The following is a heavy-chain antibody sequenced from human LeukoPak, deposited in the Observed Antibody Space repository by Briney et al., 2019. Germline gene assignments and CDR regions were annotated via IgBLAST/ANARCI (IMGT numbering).Heavy chain of an antibody. Sequence: PSETLSLTCTVSGGSISSGSYYWSWIRQPAGKGLEWIGRIYTSGSTNYNPSLKSRITISVDTSKNQFSLKLSSVTTADTAVYYCARLRGVATKKYLYYYYYMDVWGKGTTVTISS. CDR1: GGSISSGSYY. CDR2: IYTSGST. D-gene: IGHD5-12*01. V-gene: IGHV4-61*02. J-gene: IGHJ6*03. CDR3: ARLRGVATKKYLYYYYYMDV.